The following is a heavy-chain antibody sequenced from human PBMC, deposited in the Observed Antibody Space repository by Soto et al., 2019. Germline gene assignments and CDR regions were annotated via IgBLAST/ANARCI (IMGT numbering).Heavy chain of an antibody. D-gene: IGHD3-16*02. CDR3: ARHYQEYYYGMDV. V-gene: IGHV4-39*01. CDR1: GSSISSSSYY. CDR2: IYYSGST. J-gene: IGHJ6*02. Sequence: PSETLSLTCTVSGSSISSSSYYWGWVRQPPGKGLEWIGSIYYSGSTYYNPSLKSRVTISVDTSKNQFSLKLSSVTAADTAVYYCARHYQEYYYGMDVWGQGTTVTVSS.